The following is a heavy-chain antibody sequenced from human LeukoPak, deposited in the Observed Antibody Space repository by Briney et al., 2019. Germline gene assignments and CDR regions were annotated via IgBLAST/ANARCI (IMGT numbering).Heavy chain of an antibody. V-gene: IGHV1-2*02. Sequence: ASVKVSCKASGYTFTGYYMHWVRQAPGQGLEWMGWINPNSGGTNYAQKFQGRVTMTRDTSISTAYMELSRLRSDDTAVYYCASKITIFGVVIDDAFDIWGQGTMVTVSS. D-gene: IGHD3-3*01. CDR3: ASKITIFGVVIDDAFDI. CDR2: INPNSGGT. J-gene: IGHJ3*02. CDR1: GYTFTGYY.